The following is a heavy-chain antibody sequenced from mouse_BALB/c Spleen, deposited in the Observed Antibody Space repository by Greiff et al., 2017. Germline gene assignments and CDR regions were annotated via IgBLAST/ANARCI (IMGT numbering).Heavy chain of an antibody. CDR3: ARLHYAMDY. J-gene: IGHJ4*01. CDR2: IYPGNSDT. CDR1: GYSFTSYW. Sequence: EVQVVESGTVLARPGASVKMSCKASGYSFTSYWMHWVKQRPGQGLEWIGAIYPGNSDTSYNQKFKGKATLTVDKSSSTAYMQLSSLTSEDSAVYYCARLHYAMDYWGQGTSVTVSS. V-gene: IGHV1-5*01.